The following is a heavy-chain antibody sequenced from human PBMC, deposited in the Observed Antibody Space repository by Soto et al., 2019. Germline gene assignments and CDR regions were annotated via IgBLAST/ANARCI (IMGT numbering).Heavy chain of an antibody. D-gene: IGHD3-10*01. CDR1: GGSISSSSYY. J-gene: IGHJ4*02. Sequence: QLQLQESGPGLVKPSETLSLTCTVSGGSISSSSYYWGWIRQPPGNGLEWIGSIYYSGSTYYNRSLKSRVTLSVDTSKNQFSLKLSSVTAAETAVYYCARQANVHLWFGELLGVRQVDYWGQGTLVTVSS. V-gene: IGHV4-39*01. CDR3: ARQANVHLWFGELLGVRQVDY. CDR2: IYYSGST.